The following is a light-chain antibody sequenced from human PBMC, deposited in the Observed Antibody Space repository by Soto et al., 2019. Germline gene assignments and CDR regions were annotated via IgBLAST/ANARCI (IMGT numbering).Light chain of an antibody. Sequence: EVVLTQSPATLSLSPGERATLSCRASQSIRNYLAWYQQKPGQAPRLLIYDASNRATGIPARFSASGSGTDFILTISSLEPEDSGVYYCQQRNDWVTFGGGTKVDIK. CDR3: QQRNDWVT. V-gene: IGKV3-11*01. CDR2: DAS. J-gene: IGKJ4*01. CDR1: QSIRNY.